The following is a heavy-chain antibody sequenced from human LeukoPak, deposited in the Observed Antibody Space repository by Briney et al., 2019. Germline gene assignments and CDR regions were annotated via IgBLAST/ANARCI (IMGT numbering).Heavy chain of an antibody. CDR2: INPYSGAT. V-gene: IGHV1-2*02. J-gene: IGHJ4*02. CDR1: GYTFTDYF. D-gene: IGHD6-19*01. Sequence: ASVKVSCKASGYTFTDYFMHWVRQAPGQGLEWMGWINPYSGATNYALKFQGRVTMTRDTSISTAYMEMSRLRSDDTAVYYCARLYNSGHFDYWGQGTLVTVSS. CDR3: ARLYNSGHFDY.